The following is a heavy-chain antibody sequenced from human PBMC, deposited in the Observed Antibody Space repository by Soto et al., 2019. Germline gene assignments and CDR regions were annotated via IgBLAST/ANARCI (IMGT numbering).Heavy chain of an antibody. J-gene: IGHJ4*02. CDR3: ARAFTVVLDY. CDR1: GGSVSSGSYY. Sequence: SETLSLTCTVSGGSVSSGSYYWSWIRQPPGKGLEWIGYIYYSGSTNYNPSLKSRVTISVDTSKNQFSLKLSSVTAADTAVYYCARAFTVVLDYWGQETLVTVSS. D-gene: IGHD2-15*01. V-gene: IGHV4-61*01. CDR2: IYYSGST.